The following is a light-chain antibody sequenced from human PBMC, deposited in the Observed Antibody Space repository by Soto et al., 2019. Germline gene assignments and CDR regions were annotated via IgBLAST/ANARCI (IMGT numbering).Light chain of an antibody. Sequence: ETVLTQSPGTLSLSPGERATLSCRASQSVSSRYLAWYQQKPGQAPRLLIYGASSRATGIPDRFSGSGSGTEFTLTISRLEPEDFAVYYCQQYITSPPMYTFGQGTKREIK. CDR2: GAS. V-gene: IGKV3-20*01. CDR1: QSVSSRY. CDR3: QQYITSPPMYT. J-gene: IGKJ2*01.